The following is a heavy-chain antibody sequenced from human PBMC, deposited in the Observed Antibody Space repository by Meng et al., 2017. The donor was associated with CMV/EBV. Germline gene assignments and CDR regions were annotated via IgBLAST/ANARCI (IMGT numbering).Heavy chain of an antibody. V-gene: IGHV3-74*01. D-gene: IGHD3-16*01. CDR2: TNSDGSST. Sequence: GGSLRLSCAASGFTFSSYWMHWVRQVPGEGLVWVSHTNSDGSSTSYADSVKGRFTISRDNAKNTLYLQMNSLRAEDTAVYYCARDQGGAFDIWGQGTMVTVSS. CDR3: ARDQGGAFDI. J-gene: IGHJ3*02. CDR1: GFTFSSYW.